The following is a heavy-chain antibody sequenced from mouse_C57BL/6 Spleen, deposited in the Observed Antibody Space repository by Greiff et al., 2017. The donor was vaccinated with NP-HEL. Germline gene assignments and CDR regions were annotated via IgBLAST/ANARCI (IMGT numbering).Heavy chain of an antibody. J-gene: IGHJ2*01. CDR3: ARERLTTVVAGDYFDY. CDR2: IYPGDGDT. D-gene: IGHD1-1*01. V-gene: IGHV1-82*01. Sequence: QVQLQQSGPELVKPGASVKISCKASGYAFSSSWMNWVKQRPGKGLEWIGRIYPGDGDTNYNGKFKGKATLTADKSSSTAYMQLSSLTSEDSAVYFCARERLTTVVAGDYFDYWGQGTTLTVSS. CDR1: GYAFSSSW.